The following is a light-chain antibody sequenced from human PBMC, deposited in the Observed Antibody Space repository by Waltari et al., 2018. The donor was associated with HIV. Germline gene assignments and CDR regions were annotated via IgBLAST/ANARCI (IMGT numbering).Light chain of an antibody. V-gene: IGLV1-47*01. Sequence: QSVLTQPPSASGTPGQRVPISCSGSSSNLGGNFVLWYQQFPGTAPKLLIYRNNQRPSGVPDRFSGSKSGTSASLAISGLRSEDEADYYCTTWDDSLSGPVFGGGTKLTVL. CDR1: SSNLGGNF. J-gene: IGLJ2*01. CDR3: TTWDDSLSGPV. CDR2: RNN.